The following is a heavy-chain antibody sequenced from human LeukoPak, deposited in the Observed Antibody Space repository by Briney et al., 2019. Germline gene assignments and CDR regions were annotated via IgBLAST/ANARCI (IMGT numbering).Heavy chain of an antibody. CDR1: GGSICSYS. V-gene: IGHV4-59*08. CDR2: LYESGTT. D-gene: IGHD2-2*01. Sequence: PSETLSLTCSVSGGSICSYSARWIPHPPGKGLEWFGYLYESGTTNYKASLKSRVTMSVDTSKNHFSLRLSSVTAADTAVYYCATQELVPAALNAFDIWGQGTLASVSS. CDR3: ATQELVPAALNAFDI. J-gene: IGHJ3*02.